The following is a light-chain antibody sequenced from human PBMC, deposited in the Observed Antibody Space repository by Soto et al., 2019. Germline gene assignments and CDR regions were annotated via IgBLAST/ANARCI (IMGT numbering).Light chain of an antibody. CDR1: QSVSSSY. V-gene: IGKV3-20*01. J-gene: IGKJ3*01. CDR2: GAS. CDR3: QPHRT. Sequence: EIVLTQSPGTLSLSPGERATLSCRASQSVSSSYLAWYQQKPGQAPRLLIYGASSRATGIPDRFSGGGSGTDFTLTISRLEPEDFAVYYCQPHRTFGPGTKVDIK.